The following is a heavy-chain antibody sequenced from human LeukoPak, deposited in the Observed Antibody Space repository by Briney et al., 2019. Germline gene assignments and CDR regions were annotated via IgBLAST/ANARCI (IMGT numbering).Heavy chain of an antibody. Sequence: GGSLRLSCAVSGFTFSGFWMSWSRQAPGKGLEWVASINSDGSEGYYADVVKGRFTISRDNAKNSLYLQMNSLRAEDTAVYYCARGGIGSYFIPDYWGQGTLVTVSS. D-gene: IGHD1-26*01. CDR3: ARGGIGSYFIPDY. CDR1: GFTFSGFW. CDR2: INSDGSEG. J-gene: IGHJ4*02. V-gene: IGHV3-7*01.